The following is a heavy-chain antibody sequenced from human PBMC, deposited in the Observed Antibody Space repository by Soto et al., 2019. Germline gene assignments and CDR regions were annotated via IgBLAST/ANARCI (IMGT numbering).Heavy chain of an antibody. CDR3: AKGLRGQLTGDSSSSAEHYYYYYGMDV. D-gene: IGHD6-6*01. J-gene: IGHJ6*02. Sequence: QVQLVESGGGVVQPGRSLRLSCAASGFTFSSYGMHWVRQAPGKGLEWVAVISYDGSNKYDADSVTGRFTISRDNSKNTLYLQMNSLRAEDTAVYYCAKGLRGQLTGDSSSSAEHYYYYYGMDVWGQGTTVTVSS. V-gene: IGHV3-30*18. CDR2: ISYDGSNK. CDR1: GFTFSSYG.